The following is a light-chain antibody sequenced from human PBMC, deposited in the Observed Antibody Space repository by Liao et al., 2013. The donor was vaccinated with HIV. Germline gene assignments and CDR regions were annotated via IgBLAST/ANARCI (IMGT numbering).Light chain of an antibody. CDR1: KLANRY. CDR3: QVWTGDYPV. J-gene: IGLJ3*02. CDR2: YEK. V-gene: IGLV3-1*01. Sequence: SYELSQAPSVSVPPGQTASITCSGDKLANRYVCWYQQKPGQAPAVVIHYEKDRPSGIPDRISGSNSENTATLTISRVEAGDEADYYCQVWTGDYPVFGGGTKLTVL.